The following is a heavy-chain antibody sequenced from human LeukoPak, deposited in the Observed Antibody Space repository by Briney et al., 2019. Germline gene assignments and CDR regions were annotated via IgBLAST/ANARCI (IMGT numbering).Heavy chain of an antibody. J-gene: IGHJ6*02. CDR3: ARGYCSGGSCYDGMDV. Sequence: GGSLRVSCAASGFTFSSYSMNWVRQAPGKGLEWVSYISSSSSTIYYADSVKGRFTISRDNAKNSLYLQMNSLRDEDTAVYYCARGYCSGGSCYDGMDVWGQGTTVTVSS. CDR1: GFTFSSYS. D-gene: IGHD2-15*01. V-gene: IGHV3-48*02. CDR2: ISSSSSTI.